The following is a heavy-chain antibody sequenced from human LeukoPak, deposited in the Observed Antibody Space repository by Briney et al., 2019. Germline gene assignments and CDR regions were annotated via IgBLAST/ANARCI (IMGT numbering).Heavy chain of an antibody. D-gene: IGHD7-27*01. V-gene: IGHV1-18*01. J-gene: IGHJ4*02. CDR1: GGTFSSYA. CDR3: AGSSPRNWGNY. CDR2: ISAYNGNT. Sequence: ASVKVSCKASGGTFSSYAISWVRQAPGQGLEWMGWISAYNGNTNYAQKLQGRVTMTTDTSTSTAYMELRSLRSDDTAVYYCAGSSPRNWGNYWGQGTLVTVSS.